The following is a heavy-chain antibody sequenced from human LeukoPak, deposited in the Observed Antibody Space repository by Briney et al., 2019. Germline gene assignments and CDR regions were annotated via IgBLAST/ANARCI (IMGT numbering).Heavy chain of an antibody. CDR1: GYTFTSYW. D-gene: IGHD3-22*01. J-gene: IGHJ4*02. CDR2: IDPSDSYT. Sequence: GESLQISCQGSGYTFTSYWISWVRQMPGKGLEWMGRIDPSDSYTNYSPSFQGHVTISADKSISTAYLQWSSLKASDTAMYYCARQMYYYDSSGYPAYWGQGTLVTVSS. V-gene: IGHV5-10-1*01. CDR3: ARQMYYYDSSGYPAY.